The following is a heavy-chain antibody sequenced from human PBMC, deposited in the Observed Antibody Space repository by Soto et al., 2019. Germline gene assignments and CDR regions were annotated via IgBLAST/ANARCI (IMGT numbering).Heavy chain of an antibody. V-gene: IGHV3-53*01. J-gene: IGHJ3*02. D-gene: IGHD5-12*01. Sequence: DVQLVESGGGLIQPGGSLRLSCVASGLTVSGKKYMAWVRQCPGKGPEWVSGVYDLDGTYYADSGRGRFTTSIGSSRTTVYLQMRDLRPEDTALYFCATWHLREHAYDIWGQGTMVTVSS. CDR1: GLTVSGKKY. CDR3: ATWHLREHAYDI. CDR2: VYDLDGT.